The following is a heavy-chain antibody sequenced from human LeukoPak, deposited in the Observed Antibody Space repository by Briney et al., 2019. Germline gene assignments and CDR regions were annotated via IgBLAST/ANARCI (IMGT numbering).Heavy chain of an antibody. J-gene: IGHJ6*02. Sequence: GGSLRLSCAASGFTVSSNYMSWVRQAPGKGLEWVSVIYSGGSTYYADSVKGRFTISRHNSKNTLYLQMNSLRAEDTAVYYCARAPGYDILTDSFNYGMDVWGQGTTVTVSS. CDR3: ARAPGYDILTDSFNYGMDV. D-gene: IGHD3-9*01. CDR2: IYSGGST. CDR1: GFTVSSNY. V-gene: IGHV3-53*04.